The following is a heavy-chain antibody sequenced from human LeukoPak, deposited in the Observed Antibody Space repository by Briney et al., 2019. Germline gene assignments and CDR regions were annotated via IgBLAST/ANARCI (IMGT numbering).Heavy chain of an antibody. CDR2: IYYSGST. D-gene: IGHD6-19*01. V-gene: IGHV4-59*01. Sequence: PSETLSLTCAVYGGSFSGYYWSWIRQPPGKGLEWIGYIYYSGSTNYNPSLKSRVTISVDTSKNQFSLKLSSVTAADTAVYYCARDSGYSSGWYIDYWGQGTLVTVSS. CDR3: ARDSGYSSGWYIDY. J-gene: IGHJ4*02. CDR1: GGSFSGYY.